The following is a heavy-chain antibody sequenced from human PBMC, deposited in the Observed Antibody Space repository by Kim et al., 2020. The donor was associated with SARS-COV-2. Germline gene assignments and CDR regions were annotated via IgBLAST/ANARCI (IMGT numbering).Heavy chain of an antibody. CDR1: GFTFSSSA. V-gene: IGHV3-23*01. D-gene: IGHD6-13*01. J-gene: IGHJ4*02. Sequence: GGSLRLSCAASGFTFSSSAMSWVRQAPGKGLEWVSGISGSGGSTFYADSVKGRFTISRDKSKDTLYLQMNSLRAEDTAVYYCAKGEAGVGKGFDYWGQGTLVTVSS. CDR2: ISGSGGST. CDR3: AKGEAGVGKGFDY.